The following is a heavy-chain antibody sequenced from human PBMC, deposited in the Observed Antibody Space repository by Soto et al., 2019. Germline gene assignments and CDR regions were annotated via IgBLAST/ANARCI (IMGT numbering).Heavy chain of an antibody. D-gene: IGHD3-10*01. V-gene: IGHV4-39*01. CDR3: ARGFTRVVTVDY. Sequence: QPPGKGLEWIGSIYYSGSTFYNPSLKSRVTISVDTSKNQFSLKLSSVTAADTAVYYCARGFTRVVTVDYWGQRTLVSVPS. J-gene: IGHJ4*02. CDR2: IYYSGST.